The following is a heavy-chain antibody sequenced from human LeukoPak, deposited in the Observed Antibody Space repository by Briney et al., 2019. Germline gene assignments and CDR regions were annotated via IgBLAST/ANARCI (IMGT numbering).Heavy chain of an antibody. CDR2: INRDGSRK. Sequence: SGGSLRLSCAASGFSLSAYWMTWVRQAPGKGLEWVANINRDGSRKNHVDSVKGRFTISRDNAENSLFLQMNSLTAEDTAVYYCARDNTYWSGSRCYDRFDSWGQGTLVTVSS. CDR3: ARDNTYWSGSRCYDRFDS. V-gene: IGHV3-7*01. J-gene: IGHJ4*02. CDR1: GFSLSAYW. D-gene: IGHD2-15*01.